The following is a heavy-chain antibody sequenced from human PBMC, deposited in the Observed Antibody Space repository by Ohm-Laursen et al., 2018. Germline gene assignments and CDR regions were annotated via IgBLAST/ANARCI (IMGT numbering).Heavy chain of an antibody. J-gene: IGHJ4*02. CDR2: ISSRGSTV. D-gene: IGHD3-22*01. CDR1: GFTFSDYY. V-gene: IGHV3-11*04. CDR3: ARDLNPYEVVTTDLYY. Sequence: GSLRLSCAASGFTFSDYYMSWIRQAPGKGLEWVSYISSRGSTVYYADSVEGRFIISRDNAKNSLYLQMNSLRAKDTAVYYCARDLNPYEVVTTDLYYWGQGTLVTVSS.